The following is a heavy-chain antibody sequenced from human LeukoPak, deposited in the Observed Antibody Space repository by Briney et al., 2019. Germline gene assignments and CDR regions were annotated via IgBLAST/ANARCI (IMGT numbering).Heavy chain of an antibody. Sequence: GASVKVSCKASGYTFTSYYMHWVRQAPGQGLEWMGIINPNGGSTSYAQKLQGRVTVTGDTSTSTVYMELRGLRSEDAAVYYCARTMIRGVNHYFDYWGQGTLVTVSS. CDR2: INPNGGST. CDR3: ARTMIRGVNHYFDY. V-gene: IGHV1-46*01. D-gene: IGHD3-10*01. CDR1: GYTFTSYY. J-gene: IGHJ4*02.